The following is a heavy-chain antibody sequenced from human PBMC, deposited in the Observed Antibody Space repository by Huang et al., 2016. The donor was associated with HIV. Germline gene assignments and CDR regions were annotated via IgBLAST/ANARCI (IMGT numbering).Heavy chain of an antibody. Sequence: QVHLQQWGAGLLKPSEALSLTCAVYGGSFRNYFWSWIRKPPGKGLEWIGEINHRGRTSYSPSLKSRVTISVDTSKNQFSLKLSSVTAADTAVYYCARVEINTLTGYFSSFDNWGQGTLVTVSS. D-gene: IGHD3-9*01. V-gene: IGHV4-34*01. CDR2: INHRGRT. J-gene: IGHJ4*02. CDR1: GGSFRNYF. CDR3: ARVEINTLTGYFSSFDN.